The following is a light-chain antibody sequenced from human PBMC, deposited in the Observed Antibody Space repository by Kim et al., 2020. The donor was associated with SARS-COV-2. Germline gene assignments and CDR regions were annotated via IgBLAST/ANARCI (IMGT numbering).Light chain of an antibody. V-gene: IGLV1-51*01. CDR2: DDH. J-gene: IGLJ2*01. CDR3: GTWDDSLSAGV. Sequence: QSVLTQPPSVSAAPGQRVTLSCSGGSSNIGKNFVSWYQHLPGTAPKLLIYDDHKRPSGIPDRFSGSKSGTSATLGITGLQTGDEADYYCGTWDDSLSAGVFGGGTQLTVL. CDR1: SSNIGKNF.